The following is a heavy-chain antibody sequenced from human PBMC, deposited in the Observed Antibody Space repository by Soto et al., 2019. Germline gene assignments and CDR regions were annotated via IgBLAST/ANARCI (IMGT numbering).Heavy chain of an antibody. V-gene: IGHV4-59*08. CDR3: ARHRGSSGWDY. J-gene: IGHJ4*02. Sequence: PSETLSLTCTVSGGSINSYYWSWIRQPPGKRLEWIGYIYYSGNTNYNPSLKSRVTISVDTSKNQFSLNLNSVTAADTAVYYCARHRGSSGWDYWGQGTPVTVSS. CDR1: GGSINSYY. CDR2: IYYSGNT. D-gene: IGHD6-19*01.